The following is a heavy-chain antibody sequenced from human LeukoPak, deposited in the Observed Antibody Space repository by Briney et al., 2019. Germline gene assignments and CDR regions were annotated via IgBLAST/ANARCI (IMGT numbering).Heavy chain of an antibody. J-gene: IGHJ4*02. CDR3: ARVVDYFDY. D-gene: IGHD2-15*01. CDR1: GYSISSGYY. V-gene: IGHV4-38-2*02. Sequence: PSETLSLTCTVSGYSISSGYYWGWIRQPPGKGLEWIGSIYHSGSTYYNSSLKSRVTISVDTSKNQFSLKLSSVTAADTAVYYCARVVDYFDYWGQGTLVTVSS. CDR2: IYHSGST.